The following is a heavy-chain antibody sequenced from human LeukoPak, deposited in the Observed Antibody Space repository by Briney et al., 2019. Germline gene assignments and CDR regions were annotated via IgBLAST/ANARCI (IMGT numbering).Heavy chain of an antibody. J-gene: IGHJ6*02. D-gene: IGHD3-16*01. CDR2: ISDYP. Sequence: GGSLRLSCVASGFSFNTFALTWVRQAPGKGLEWVSTISDYPHYADSVRGRFTISRDNSRKTVFLQMNSLTPEDAATYYCTKDSQGSYDGFWYGSYGMDVWGQGTTVTVSS. V-gene: IGHV3-23*05. CDR3: TKDSQGSYDGFWYGSYGMDV. CDR1: GFSFNTFA.